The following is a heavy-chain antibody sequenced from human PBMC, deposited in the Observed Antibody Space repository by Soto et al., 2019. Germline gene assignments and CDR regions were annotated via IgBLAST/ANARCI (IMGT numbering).Heavy chain of an antibody. CDR3: AKVRVAARLLYWFDP. D-gene: IGHD6-6*01. J-gene: IGHJ5*02. V-gene: IGHV3-30*18. CDR2: ISYDGSNK. Sequence: GGSLILSCAASGFTFSSYGMHWVRQAPGKGLEWVAVISYDGSNKYYADSVKGRFTISRDNSKNTLYLQMNSLRAEDTAVYYCAKVRVAARLLYWFDPWGQGTLVTVSS. CDR1: GFTFSSYG.